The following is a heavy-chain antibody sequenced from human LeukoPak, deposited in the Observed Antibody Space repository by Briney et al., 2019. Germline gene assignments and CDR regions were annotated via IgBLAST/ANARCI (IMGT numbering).Heavy chain of an antibody. J-gene: IGHJ3*02. V-gene: IGHV4-38-2*02. CDR3: ARDSNYYDSSGYYPINDAFDI. D-gene: IGHD3-22*01. Sequence: SETLSLTCTVSGYSISSGYYWGWIRQPPGKGLEWIGSIYHSGSTYYNPSLKSRVTISVDTSKNQFSLKLSSVTAADTAVYYRARDSNYYDSSGYYPINDAFDIWGQGTMVTVSS. CDR2: IYHSGST. CDR1: GYSISSGYY.